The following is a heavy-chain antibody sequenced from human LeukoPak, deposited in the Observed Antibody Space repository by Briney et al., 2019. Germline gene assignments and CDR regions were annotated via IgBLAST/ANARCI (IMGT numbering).Heavy chain of an antibody. CDR1: GGSVNSGGYY. CDR2: IYYSGSA. D-gene: IGHD3-22*01. Sequence: SETLSLTCTVSGGSVNSGGYYWCWIRQPPGKGLEWIGNIYYSGSAYYTPSLESRVTMSLDTSKNQFSLKLSSVTAADTAVYYCARKPIVDSAWYYFDYWGQGTLVTVSS. CDR3: ARKPIVDSAWYYFDY. J-gene: IGHJ4*02. V-gene: IGHV4-39*07.